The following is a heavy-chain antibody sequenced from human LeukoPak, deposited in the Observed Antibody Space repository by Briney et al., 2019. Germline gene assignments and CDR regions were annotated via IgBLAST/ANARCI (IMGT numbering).Heavy chain of an antibody. Sequence: SETLSLTCTVSGGSISDYYWNWIRQPPGKGLEWLGYIYYSGSTTYNPSLKSRVTMSVDTAKNQFSLKLRSVTAADKAVYYWARGDFCSKSNCYLRPMDVWGKGTTVTVSS. V-gene: IGHV4-59*01. CDR3: ARGDFCSKSNCYLRPMDV. J-gene: IGHJ6*03. CDR1: GGSISDYY. D-gene: IGHD3-3*01. CDR2: IYYSGST.